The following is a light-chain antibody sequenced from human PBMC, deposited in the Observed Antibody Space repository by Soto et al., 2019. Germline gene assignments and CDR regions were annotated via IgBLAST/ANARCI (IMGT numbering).Light chain of an antibody. CDR1: QIFLYTSNNKNY. J-gene: IGKJ5*01. CDR3: QQYYSTPIT. Sequence: IVMTQSPDSLAVSLGYSATLNCNSSQIFLYTSNNKNYLAWYRQKPGQPPKLLIYWASTRESGVPDRFSGSGSGTDFTLTISSLQAEDVAVYYCQQYYSTPITFGQGTRLEIK. V-gene: IGKV4-1*01. CDR2: WAS.